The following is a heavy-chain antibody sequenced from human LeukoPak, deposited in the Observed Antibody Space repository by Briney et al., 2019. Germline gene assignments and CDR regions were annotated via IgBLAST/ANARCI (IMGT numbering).Heavy chain of an antibody. CDR2: IGDSGDSI. CDR3: AKIPDVSDY. V-gene: IGHV3-23*01. J-gene: IGHJ4*02. Sequence: GGSLRLSCAVSGFTFSSYAMIWVRQAPGRGLVWVSSIGDSGDSIYYTDSVKGRFTISRDNSKNTLYLQMSSLRVEDTAVYYCAKIPDVSDYWGQGTLVTVSS. CDR1: GFTFSSYA.